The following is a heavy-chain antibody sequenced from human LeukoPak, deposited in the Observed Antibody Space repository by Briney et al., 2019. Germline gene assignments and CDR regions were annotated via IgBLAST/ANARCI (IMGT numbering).Heavy chain of an antibody. V-gene: IGHV3-21*01. CDR3: ATDPVDGFDI. J-gene: IGHJ3*02. CDR2: ISSRSSYI. CDR1: GFTFSDYS. Sequence: PGGSLRLSCAASGFTFSDYSMDWVRQAPGKGLEWVSSISSRSSYIYYADSVKGRFTIARDNAKNSLYLQMNSLRAEDTAVYYCATDPVDGFDIWGQGTMVIVSS.